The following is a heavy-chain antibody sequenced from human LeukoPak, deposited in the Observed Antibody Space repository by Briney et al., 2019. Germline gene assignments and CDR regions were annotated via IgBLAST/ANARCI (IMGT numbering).Heavy chain of an antibody. V-gene: IGHV1-2*02. D-gene: IGHD1-1*01. CDR2: INPNSGGT. CDR1: GYTFTGYY. CDR3: ATNWETYYFDY. J-gene: IGHJ4*02. Sequence: ASVKVSCKASGYTFTGYYMHWVRQAPGQGLEWMGWINPNSGGTNYAQKFQGRVTTTRDTSISTAYMEPSRLRSDDTAVYYCATNWETYYFDYWGQGTLVTVSS.